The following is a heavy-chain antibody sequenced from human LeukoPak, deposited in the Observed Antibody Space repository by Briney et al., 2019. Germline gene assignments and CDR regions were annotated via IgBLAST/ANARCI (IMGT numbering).Heavy chain of an antibody. CDR3: AKDLAASGRVIYG. V-gene: IGHV3-43*01. CDR1: GYTFTDYN. J-gene: IGHJ4*02. D-gene: IGHD6-19*01. Sequence: GGSLRLSCEASGYTFTDYNIHWVRQATGKGLEWVSGINWDGGSTYHADNVQGRFTMTRDTTKSSPYLQMSSLRSEDTALYYCAKDLAASGRVIYGWGQGTLVTVSS. CDR2: INWDGGST.